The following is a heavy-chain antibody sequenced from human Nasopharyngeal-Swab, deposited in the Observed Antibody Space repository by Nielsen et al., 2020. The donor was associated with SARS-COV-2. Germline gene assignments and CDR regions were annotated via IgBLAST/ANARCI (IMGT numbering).Heavy chain of an antibody. D-gene: IGHD1-26*01. CDR2: IRGSGGST. J-gene: IGHJ4*02. V-gene: IGHV3-23*01. CDR3: AKGGNSGSYQFDY. CDR1: GFTFSSYA. Sequence: GESLKISCAASGFTFSSYAMSWVRQAPGKGLEWVSAIRGSGGSTYYADSVKGRFAISRANSKNTLYLQMNSLRAEDTAVYYCAKGGNSGSYQFDYWGQGTLVTISS.